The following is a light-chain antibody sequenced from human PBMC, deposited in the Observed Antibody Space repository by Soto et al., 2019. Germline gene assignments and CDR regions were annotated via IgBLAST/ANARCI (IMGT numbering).Light chain of an antibody. V-gene: IGKV3-15*01. CDR2: GAS. CDR1: QSVSSN. Sequence: EIVMTQSPATLSVSPGERATLSCRASQSVSSNLAWYQQKPGQAPRLLIYGASTRATGIPARFSGSGSGTEFTLTISSLQSEDLAVYYSQHYNNWPPWTFGQFTKVEIK. CDR3: QHYNNWPPWT. J-gene: IGKJ1*01.